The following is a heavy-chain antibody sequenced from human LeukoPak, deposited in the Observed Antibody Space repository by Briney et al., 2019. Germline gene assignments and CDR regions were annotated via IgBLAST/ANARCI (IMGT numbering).Heavy chain of an antibody. CDR1: GFTFSNYA. Sequence: GGSLRLSCVASGFTFSNYAMSWVRQAPGKGLEWVSAITGSGGNTYYADSVKGRFTISRDNSKNTVFLQMNSLRAEDTAVYYCAKWGDYDVLAGYYVSDYWGQGTLVTVSS. V-gene: IGHV3-23*01. J-gene: IGHJ4*02. D-gene: IGHD3-9*01. CDR3: AKWGDYDVLAGYYVSDY. CDR2: ITGSGGNT.